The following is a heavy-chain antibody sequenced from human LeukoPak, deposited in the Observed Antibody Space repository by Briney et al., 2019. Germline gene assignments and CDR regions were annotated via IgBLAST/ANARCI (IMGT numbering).Heavy chain of an antibody. J-gene: IGHJ4*02. Sequence: GGSLRLSCAASGFTFSSYGIHWVRQAPGKGLEWVAVIWYDGSNKYYADSVKGRFTISRDNSKNTLYLQMNSLRAEDTAVYYCARDPNKYYYDSSGPIEYYFDYWGQGTLVTVSS. CDR3: ARDPNKYYYDSSGPIEYYFDY. CDR2: IWYDGSNK. CDR1: GFTFSSYG. V-gene: IGHV3-33*01. D-gene: IGHD3-22*01.